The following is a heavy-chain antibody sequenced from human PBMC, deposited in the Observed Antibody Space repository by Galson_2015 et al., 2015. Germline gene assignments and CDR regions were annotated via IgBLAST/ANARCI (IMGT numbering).Heavy chain of an antibody. CDR2: FDPEDGET. D-gene: IGHD6-13*01. V-gene: IGHV1-24*01. J-gene: IGHJ6*02. Sequence: SVKVSCKVSGYTLTELSMHWVRQAPGKGLEWMGGFDPEDGETIYAQKFQGRVTMTEDTSTDTAYMELSSLRSEDTAVYYCATYSGDIAGTYYYGMDVWGQGTTVTVSS. CDR1: GYTLTELS. CDR3: ATYSGDIAGTYYYGMDV.